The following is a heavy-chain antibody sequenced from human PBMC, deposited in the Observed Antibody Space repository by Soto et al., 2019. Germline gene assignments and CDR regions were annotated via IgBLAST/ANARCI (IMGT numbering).Heavy chain of an antibody. Sequence: QVQLVESGGGVVQPGRSLRLSCAASGFTFSSYAMHWVHQAPGKGLEWVAVISYDGNNKYYADSVKGRFTIFRDNSKNTLYLQMNSVRAEDTAVYYCARERYCGSTSCYRRYYYYYGMYVWGQGTKVTVSS. CDR1: GFTFSSYA. CDR2: ISYDGNNK. CDR3: ARERYCGSTSCYRRYYYYYGMYV. J-gene: IGHJ6*02. D-gene: IGHD2-2*01. V-gene: IGHV3-30-3*01.